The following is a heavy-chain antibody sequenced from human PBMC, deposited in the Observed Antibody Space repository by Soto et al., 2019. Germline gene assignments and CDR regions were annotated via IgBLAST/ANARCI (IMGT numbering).Heavy chain of an antibody. CDR2: IIPVLGTT. V-gene: IGHV1-69*08. CDR1: GDTFSSYT. Sequence: QVQLVQSGAEVKKPGSSVKVSCRASGDTFSSYTVNWVRQATGRGLEWLGRIIPVLGTTDYAQKFKGRVTMTADKSTNVVYMELSSLRSEDRAVYYCARRRYCGYDCYQKHYYGMDVWGQGTTVTVAS. J-gene: IGHJ6*02. CDR3: ARRRYCGYDCYQKHYYGMDV. D-gene: IGHD2-21*02.